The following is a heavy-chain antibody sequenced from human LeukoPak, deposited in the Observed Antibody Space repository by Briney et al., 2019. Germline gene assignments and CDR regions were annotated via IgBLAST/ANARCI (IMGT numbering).Heavy chain of an antibody. D-gene: IGHD2-21*01. CDR3: ARRGIFRGYYRYYFDY. CDR1: GGSFSGYY. J-gene: IGHJ4*02. CDR2: INHSGST. Sequence: SETLSLTCAVYGGSFSGYYWSWIRQPPGKGLEWIGEINHSGSTNYNPSLKSRVTISVDTSKNQFSLKLSSVTAADTAVYYCARRGIFRGYYRYYFDYWGQGTLVTVSS. V-gene: IGHV4-34*01.